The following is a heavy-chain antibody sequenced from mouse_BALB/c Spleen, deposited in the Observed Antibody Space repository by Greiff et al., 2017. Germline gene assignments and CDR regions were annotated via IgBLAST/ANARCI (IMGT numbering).Heavy chain of an antibody. D-gene: IGHD2-1*01. CDR3: ARWYYGNYGGAWFAY. J-gene: IGHJ3*01. CDR1: GYAFTNYL. V-gene: IGHV1-54*01. CDR2: INPGSGGT. Sequence: QVQLKQSGAELVRPGTSVKVSCKASGYAFTNYLIEWVKQRPGQGLEWIGVINPGSGGTNYNEKFKGKATLTADKSSSTAYMQLSSLTSDDSAVYFCARWYYGNYGGAWFAYWGQGTLVTVSA.